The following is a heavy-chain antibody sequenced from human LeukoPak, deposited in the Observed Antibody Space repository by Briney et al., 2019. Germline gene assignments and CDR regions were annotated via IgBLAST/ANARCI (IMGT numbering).Heavy chain of an antibody. CDR2: INSDGSTT. V-gene: IGHV3-74*01. CDR3: ARVGTTSNFYYYYGMDV. J-gene: IGHJ6*02. Sequence: GGSLRLSCAASGFSLSNYAMSWVRQAPGKGLVWVSRINSDGSTTSYADSVKGRFTISRDNAKNTLYLQMNSLRAEDTAVYYCARVGTTSNFYYYYGMDVWGQGTTVTVSS. CDR1: GFSLSNYA. D-gene: IGHD2/OR15-2a*01.